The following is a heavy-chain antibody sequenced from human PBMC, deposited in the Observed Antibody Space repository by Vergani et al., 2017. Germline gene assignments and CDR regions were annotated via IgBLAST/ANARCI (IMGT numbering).Heavy chain of an antibody. V-gene: IGHV3-21*01. J-gene: IGHJ4*02. Sequence: EVQLVESGGGLVQPGGSLRLSCAASGFTVSSNYMSWVRQAPGKGLEWVSSISSSSSYIYYADSVKGRFTISRDNAKNSLYLQMNSLRAEDTAVYYCARDVGSGVLLWFVDYWGQGTLVTVSS. CDR2: ISSSSSYI. D-gene: IGHD3-10*01. CDR1: GFTVSSNY. CDR3: ARDVGSGVLLWFVDY.